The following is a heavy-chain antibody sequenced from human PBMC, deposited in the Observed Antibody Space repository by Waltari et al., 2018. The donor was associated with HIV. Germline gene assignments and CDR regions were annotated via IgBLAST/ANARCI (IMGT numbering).Heavy chain of an antibody. CDR1: KFNFSTYW. Sequence: EVELVDSGGGLVQPGGSLRLSCVGSKFNFSTYWIYWVRQLPGKGLVWVSRVNGDASSTDYADSVRGRFTISRDNAKNTVYLQMNSLRAEDTALYYCTRAVFWSGFFRDYFFDYWGQGTPVTVSS. CDR2: VNGDASST. D-gene: IGHD3-3*01. J-gene: IGHJ4*02. CDR3: TRAVFWSGFFRDYFFDY. V-gene: IGHV3-74*01.